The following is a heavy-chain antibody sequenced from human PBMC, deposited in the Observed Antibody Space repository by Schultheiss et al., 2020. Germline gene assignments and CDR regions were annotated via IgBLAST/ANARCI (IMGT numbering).Heavy chain of an antibody. J-gene: IGHJ6*02. CDR2: IKSKTDGGTT. D-gene: IGHD4-17*01. CDR1: GFTFSNAW. V-gene: IGHV3-15*07. CDR3: ARRDYGDYVPSSYYYYGMDV. Sequence: GESLKISCAASGFTFSNAWMNWVRQAPGKGLEWVGRIKSKTDGGTTDYADSVKGRFTISRDNSKNTLYLQMNSLRAEDTAVYYCARRDYGDYVPSSYYYYGMDVWGQGTTVTVSS.